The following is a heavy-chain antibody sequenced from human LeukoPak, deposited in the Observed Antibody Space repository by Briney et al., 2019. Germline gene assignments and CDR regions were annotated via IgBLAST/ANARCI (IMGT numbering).Heavy chain of an antibody. CDR1: GGSFSGYY. J-gene: IGHJ4*02. Sequence: SETLSLTCAVYGGSFSGYYWSWIRQPPGKGLEWIGEINHSGSTNYNPSLKSRVTISVDTSKNQFSLKLSSVTAADTAVYYCARTFGGVIVSPSDNWGQGTLVTVSS. D-gene: IGHD3-16*02. V-gene: IGHV4-34*01. CDR3: ARTFGGVIVSPSDN. CDR2: INHSGST.